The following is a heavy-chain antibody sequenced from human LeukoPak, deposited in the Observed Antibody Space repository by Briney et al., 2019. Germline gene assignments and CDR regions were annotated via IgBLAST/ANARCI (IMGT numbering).Heavy chain of an antibody. Sequence: GGSLRLSCAASGFTVSSNYMSWVRQAPGKGLEWVSRINSDGSSTSYADSVKGRFTISRDNAKNTLYLQMNSLRAEDTAVYYCARSGYYYYYYMDVWGKGTTVTVSS. CDR3: ARSGYYYYYYMDV. J-gene: IGHJ6*03. CDR1: GFTVSSNY. V-gene: IGHV3-74*01. D-gene: IGHD3-3*01. CDR2: INSDGSST.